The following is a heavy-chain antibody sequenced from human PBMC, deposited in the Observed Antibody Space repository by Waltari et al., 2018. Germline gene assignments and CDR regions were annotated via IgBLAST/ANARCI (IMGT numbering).Heavy chain of an antibody. D-gene: IGHD4-17*01. V-gene: IGHV1-69*01. CDR3: AAGGGNDYGDIIGAFDI. CDR2: IIPIFGTA. Sequence: QVQLVQSGAEVTKPGSSVKVSCKASGGTSSSYAINWVRQAPRHGLEWMGGIIPIFGTANYAQKCQGRVTITADESTSTAYMELSSLRSEDTAVYYCAAGGGNDYGDIIGAFDIWGQGTMVTVSS. CDR1: GGTSSSYA. J-gene: IGHJ3*02.